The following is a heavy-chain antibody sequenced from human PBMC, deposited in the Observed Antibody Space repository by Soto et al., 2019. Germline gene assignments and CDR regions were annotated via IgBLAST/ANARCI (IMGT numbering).Heavy chain of an antibody. CDR3: AKPESPGTGDY. V-gene: IGHV3-30*18. J-gene: IGHJ4*02. D-gene: IGHD3-10*01. Sequence: GGSLRLSCAASGFTFSSYGMHWVRQAPGKGLEWVAVISYDGSNKYYADSVKGRFTISRDNSKNTLYLQMNSLRAEDTAGYYCAKPESPGTGDYWGQGTLVTVSS. CDR2: ISYDGSNK. CDR1: GFTFSSYG.